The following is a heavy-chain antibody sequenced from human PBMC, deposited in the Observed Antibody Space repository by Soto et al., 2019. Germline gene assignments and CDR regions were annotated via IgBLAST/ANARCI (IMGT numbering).Heavy chain of an antibody. Sequence: EVQLVESGGGLVQPGRSLRLSCAASGFIFDDYAMHWVRQAPGKGLEWVSGISWNSGSRGYADSVKGRVTISRDNGKSSLYLQLSRLRADDAALYYCAKDHMWGGASTSYYFDSWGQGTLVTVSS. J-gene: IGHJ4*02. CDR2: ISWNSGSR. CDR3: AKDHMWGGASTSYYFDS. CDR1: GFIFDDYA. D-gene: IGHD6-6*01. V-gene: IGHV3-9*01.